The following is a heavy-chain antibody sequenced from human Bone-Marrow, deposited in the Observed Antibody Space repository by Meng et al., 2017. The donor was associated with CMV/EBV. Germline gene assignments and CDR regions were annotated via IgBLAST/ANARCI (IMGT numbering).Heavy chain of an antibody. CDR1: GGSISSYF. CDR3: ARDGLQWFDP. Sequence: GSLRLSCTVSGGSISSYFWSWIRQPPGKGLEWLGYVDNSGNTNYSPSLKSRVTISLDPSKNQFSLNLTSVTVADTAVYFCARDGLQWFDPWGQGTLVTGSS. J-gene: IGHJ5*02. D-gene: IGHD4-11*01. V-gene: IGHV4-59*01. CDR2: VDNSGNT.